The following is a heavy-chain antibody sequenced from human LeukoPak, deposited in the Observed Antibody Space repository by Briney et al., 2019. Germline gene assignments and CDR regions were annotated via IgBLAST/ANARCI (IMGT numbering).Heavy chain of an antibody. CDR1: GFTFSSYG. Sequence: GGSLRLSCAASGFTFSSYGMHWVRQAPGKGLEWVAAIWHDGSNKYYTDSVKGRFTISRDNSKNTLSLQMNSLRAEDTAVYYWARVSDYSSGWYGHWGQGTLVTVSS. CDR3: ARVSDYSSGWYGH. D-gene: IGHD6-19*01. J-gene: IGHJ4*02. V-gene: IGHV3-33*01. CDR2: IWHDGSNK.